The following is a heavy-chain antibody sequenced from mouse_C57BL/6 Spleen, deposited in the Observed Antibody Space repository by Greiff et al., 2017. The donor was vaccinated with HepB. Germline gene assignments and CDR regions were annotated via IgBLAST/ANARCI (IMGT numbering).Heavy chain of an antibody. Sequence: VQLQQSGAELVRPGASVKLSCTASGFNFKDYYMHWVKQRPEQGLEWIGRIDPEDGDTEYAPKFQGKATVTADTSSNTAYVQLSSLTSEDTAVYYCTTTVVATVDYWGQGTTLTVSS. D-gene: IGHD1-1*01. J-gene: IGHJ2*01. CDR3: TTTVVATVDY. V-gene: IGHV14-1*01. CDR2: IDPEDGDT. CDR1: GFNFKDYY.